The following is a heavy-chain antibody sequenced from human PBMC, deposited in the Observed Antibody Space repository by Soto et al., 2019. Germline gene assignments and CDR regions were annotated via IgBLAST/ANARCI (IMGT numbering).Heavy chain of an antibody. Sequence: VASVKVSCKASGYTFTGYYMHWVRQAPGQGLEWMGWINPNSGGTNYAQKFQGWVTMTRDTSISTAYMELSRLRSDDTAVYYCARSSQGYSYGYRGGFDYWGQGTLVTVSS. CDR2: INPNSGGT. D-gene: IGHD5-18*01. CDR3: ARSSQGYSYGYRGGFDY. CDR1: GYTFTGYY. J-gene: IGHJ4*02. V-gene: IGHV1-2*04.